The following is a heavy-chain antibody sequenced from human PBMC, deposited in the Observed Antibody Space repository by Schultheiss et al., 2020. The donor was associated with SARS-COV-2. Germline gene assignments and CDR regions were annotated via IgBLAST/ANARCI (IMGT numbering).Heavy chain of an antibody. D-gene: IGHD5-24*01. CDR1: GFTFSSYG. V-gene: IGHV3-21*04. Sequence: GGSLRLSCAASGFTFSSYGMHWVRQAPGKGLEWVSAISGSGGSTYYADSVKGRFTISRDNAKNSLYLQMNSLRAEDTAVYYCARTIEMATIVGYWGQGTLVTVSS. CDR3: ARTIEMATIVGY. J-gene: IGHJ4*02. CDR2: ISGSGGST.